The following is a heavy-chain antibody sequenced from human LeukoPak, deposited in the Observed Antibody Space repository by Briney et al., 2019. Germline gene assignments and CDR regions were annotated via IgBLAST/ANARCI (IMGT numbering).Heavy chain of an antibody. V-gene: IGHV4-34*01. CDR3: ARAPGRWEPIDY. J-gene: IGHJ4*02. Sequence: SETLSLTCAVYGGSFSGYCWSWIRQPPGKGLEWIGEINHSGSTNYNPSLKSRVTISVDTSKNQFSLKLSSVTAADTAVYYCARAPGRWEPIDYWGQGTLVTVSS. CDR1: GGSFSGYC. D-gene: IGHD1-26*01. CDR2: INHSGST.